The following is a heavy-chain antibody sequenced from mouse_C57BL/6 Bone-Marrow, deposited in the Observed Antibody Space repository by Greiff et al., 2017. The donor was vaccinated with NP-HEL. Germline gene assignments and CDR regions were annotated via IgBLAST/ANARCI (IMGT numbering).Heavy chain of an antibody. J-gene: IGHJ2*01. CDR3: TKNWFFDY. CDR1: GYTFTDYE. D-gene: IGHD4-1*01. Sequence: QVQLQQSGAELVRPGASVTLSCKASGYTFTDYEMHWVKQTPVHGLEWIGAIDPETGGTAYNQKVKGKAILTADKSSSTAYMELRSLTSEDSAVYYCTKNWFFDYWGQGTTLTVSS. CDR2: IDPETGGT. V-gene: IGHV1-15*01.